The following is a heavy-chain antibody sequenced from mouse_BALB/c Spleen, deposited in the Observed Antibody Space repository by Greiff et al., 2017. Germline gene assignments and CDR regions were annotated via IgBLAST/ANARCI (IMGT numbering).Heavy chain of an antibody. Sequence: EVQGVESGGDLVKPGGSLKLSCAASGFTFSSYGMSWVRQTPDKRLEWVATISSGGSYTYYPDSVKGRFTISRDNAKNTLYLQMSSLKSEDTAMYYCARGDGYYLWGQGTTLTVSS. D-gene: IGHD2-3*01. CDR1: GFTFSSYG. CDR2: ISSGGSYT. J-gene: IGHJ2*01. V-gene: IGHV5-6*01. CDR3: ARGDGYYL.